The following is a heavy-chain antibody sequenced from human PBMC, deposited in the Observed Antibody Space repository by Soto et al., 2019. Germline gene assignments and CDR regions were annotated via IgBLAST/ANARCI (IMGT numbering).Heavy chain of an antibody. Sequence: QVQLQESGPGLVKPSETLSLTCTVSGGSISSYYWSWIRQPPGKGLEWIGYIDYSGSTNYNPSLKSRITISLDTSKNQFSLKLSSVTAADTAVYYCAGFTYYYGSGGYSYYGMDVWGQGTTVTVSS. CDR2: IDYSGST. J-gene: IGHJ6*02. V-gene: IGHV4-59*01. CDR1: GGSISSYY. CDR3: AGFTYYYGSGGYSYYGMDV. D-gene: IGHD3-10*01.